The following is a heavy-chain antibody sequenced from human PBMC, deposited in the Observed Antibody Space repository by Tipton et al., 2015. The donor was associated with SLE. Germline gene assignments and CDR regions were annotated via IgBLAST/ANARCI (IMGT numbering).Heavy chain of an antibody. Sequence: QLVQSGAEVKKPGESLKISCRGSGYTFTNSWIGWVRQMPGKGLEWMGMIYPGDSDTRYCPSFEGQVTISADKSVSAAYLHWTSVKASDTAIYYCAKRGGAWNAALYTFDVWGQGTAVTVSS. J-gene: IGHJ3*01. CDR3: AKRGGAWNAALYTFDV. CDR1: GYTFTNSW. D-gene: IGHD1-1*01. V-gene: IGHV5-51*03. CDR2: IYPGDSDT.